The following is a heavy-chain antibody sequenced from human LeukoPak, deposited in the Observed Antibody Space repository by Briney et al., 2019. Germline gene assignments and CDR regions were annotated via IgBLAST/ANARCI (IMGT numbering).Heavy chain of an antibody. D-gene: IGHD2-21*01. CDR2: INSDASTK. J-gene: IGHJ2*01. V-gene: IGHV3-74*01. Sequence: GGSLRLSCAASGFPFSSYWMHWVRQAPGKGLVWISGINSDASTKNYADSVKGRFTISRDNAKSTLYLQMNSLRADDTATYYCARAHGDWYFDLWGRGTLVTVSS. CDR3: ARAHGDWYFDL. CDR1: GFPFSSYW.